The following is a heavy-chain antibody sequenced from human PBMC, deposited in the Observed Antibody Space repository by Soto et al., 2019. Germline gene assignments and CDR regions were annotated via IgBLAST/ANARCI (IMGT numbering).Heavy chain of an antibody. V-gene: IGHV4-59*01. CDR2: IYYSGRT. CDR3: ARFPWGGDCYYDC. CDR1: GGSISSYY. J-gene: IGHJ4*02. D-gene: IGHD2-21*02. Sequence: QVQLQESGPGLVKPSETLSLTCTVSGGSISSYYWSWIRQPPGKGLEWIGYIYYSGRTNYNPSLKSRVTISVDSSKNQFSLKLSPVTAAETAVYYCARFPWGGDCYYDCWRQGTMVTVSS.